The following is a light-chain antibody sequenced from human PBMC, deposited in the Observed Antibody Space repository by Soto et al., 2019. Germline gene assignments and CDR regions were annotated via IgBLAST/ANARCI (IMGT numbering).Light chain of an antibody. CDR2: EVS. J-gene: IGLJ2*01. CDR1: SSDVGGYKY. V-gene: IGLV2-14*01. Sequence: QSALTQPASVSGSPGQSITISCTGTSSDVGGYKYVSWYQQHPDKAPKLIIFEVSNRPSGISSRFSGSKSGNTASLTISGLKAEDDADYYCASYTGRSTSVIFGRGTTLTAL. CDR3: ASYTGRSTSVI.